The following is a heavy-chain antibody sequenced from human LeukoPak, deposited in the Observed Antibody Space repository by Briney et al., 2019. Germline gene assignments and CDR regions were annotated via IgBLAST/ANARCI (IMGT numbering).Heavy chain of an antibody. CDR3: AQGANVFDF. D-gene: IGHD3-16*01. V-gene: IGHV4-59*02. CDR2: IYYTGNT. CDR1: GGSVSGYY. J-gene: IGHJ3*01. Sequence: SETLSLTCTVSGGSVSGYYWSWIRQPPGKGLEWIGYIYYTGNTKYNPSLKSRVSLSVDTSRDQFSLKLSSVTAADTAVYYCAQGANVFDFWGQGTMVTVSS.